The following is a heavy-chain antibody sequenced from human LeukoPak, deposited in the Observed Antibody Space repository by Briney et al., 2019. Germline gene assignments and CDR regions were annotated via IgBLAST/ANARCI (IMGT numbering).Heavy chain of an antibody. CDR1: GGSISSYY. J-gene: IGHJ4*02. CDR2: IYYSGST. Sequence: SETLSLTCTVSGGSISSYYWSWIRQPPGKGLEWIGYIYYSGSTNYSPSLKSRLTISVDTSKNQFSLKLSSVTAADTAVYYCAREDSGYDFEYWGQGTLVTV. D-gene: IGHD5-12*01. CDR3: AREDSGYDFEY. V-gene: IGHV4-59*01.